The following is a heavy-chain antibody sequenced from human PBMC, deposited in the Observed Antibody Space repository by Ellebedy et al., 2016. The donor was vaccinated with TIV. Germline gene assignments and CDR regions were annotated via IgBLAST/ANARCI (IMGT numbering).Heavy chain of an antibody. CDR3: ARDDLEDFWSGYPDY. CDR1: GYTFTRYY. J-gene: IGHJ4*02. D-gene: IGHD3-3*01. CDR2: VNPSGGST. Sequence: AASVKVSCKVSGYTFTRYYMHWVRQAPGQGLEWMGIVNPSGGSTSYAQKLQGRVTMTRDTSTSTVYMELSSLRSEDTAVYYCARDDLEDFWSGYPDYWGQGTLVTVSS. V-gene: IGHV1-46*04.